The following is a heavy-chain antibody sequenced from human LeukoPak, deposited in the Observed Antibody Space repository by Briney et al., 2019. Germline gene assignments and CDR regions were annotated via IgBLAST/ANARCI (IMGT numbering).Heavy chain of an antibody. CDR1: GFTIADYT. V-gene: IGHV3-21*06. Sequence: GGSLRLSCAASGFTIADYTINWVRQAPGKGLEWVSYISSSTSDIYYADSVKDRFTIFRDNAKNSLFLEMNGLRAEDTAVYYCARITSTSYYFHFMDVWGKGTTVIVSS. D-gene: IGHD2/OR15-2a*01. CDR2: ISSSTSDI. J-gene: IGHJ6*03. CDR3: ARITSTSYYFHFMDV.